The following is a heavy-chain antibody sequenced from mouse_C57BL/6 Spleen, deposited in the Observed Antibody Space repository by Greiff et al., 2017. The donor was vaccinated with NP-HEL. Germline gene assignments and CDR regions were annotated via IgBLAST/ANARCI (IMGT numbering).Heavy chain of an antibody. CDR2: INYDGSST. CDR3: ARVLPTTVDFDY. V-gene: IGHV5-16*01. J-gene: IGHJ2*01. CDR1: GFTFSDYY. Sequence: EVQLVESEGGLVQPGSSMKLSCTASGFTFSDYYMAWVRQVPEKGLEWVANINYDGSSTYYLDSLKSRFIISRDNAKNILYLQMSSLKSEDTATYYCARVLPTTVDFDYWGQGTTLTVSS. D-gene: IGHD1-1*01.